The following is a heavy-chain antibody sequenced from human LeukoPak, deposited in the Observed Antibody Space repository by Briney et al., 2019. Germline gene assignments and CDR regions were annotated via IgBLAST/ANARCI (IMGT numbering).Heavy chain of an antibody. Sequence: KPSQTLSLTCTVSGGSISSGANYWSWIRQPPGRGLEWIGYISHSESAYYSPSLKSRVTISVDRSKNQFSLKLSSVTAADTAVYYCARVGTTVVTPFDYWGQGTLVTVSS. CDR2: ISHSESA. V-gene: IGHV4-30-2*01. J-gene: IGHJ4*02. D-gene: IGHD4-23*01. CDR3: ARVGTTVVTPFDY. CDR1: GGSISSGANY.